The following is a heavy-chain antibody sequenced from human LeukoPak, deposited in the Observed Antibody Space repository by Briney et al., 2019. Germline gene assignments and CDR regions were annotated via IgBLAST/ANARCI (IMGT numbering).Heavy chain of an antibody. CDR2: INHSGST. CDR3: ARGVSFDY. CDR1: GGSFSGYY. J-gene: IGHJ4*02. Sequence: SEALSLTCAVYGGSFSGYYWSWIRQPPGKGLEWIGEINHSGSTNYNPSLESRVTISVDTSKNQFSLKLSSVTAADTAVYYCARGVSFDYWGQGTLVTVSS. V-gene: IGHV4-34*01.